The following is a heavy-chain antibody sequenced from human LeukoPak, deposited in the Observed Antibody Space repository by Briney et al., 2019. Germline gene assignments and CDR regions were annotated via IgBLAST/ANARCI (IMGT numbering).Heavy chain of an antibody. V-gene: IGHV3-53*01. CDR2: LYSGGRT. CDR1: GLTFSSYA. Sequence: GGSLRLSCAGSGLTFSSYAMRWVRQAPGKGLGWVSVLYSGGRTYYADYGKGRFTNSRDNSKNTLYLQMNSLRAEDTAVYYYAREEVGATMWGQGTLVTVSS. J-gene: IGHJ4*02. D-gene: IGHD1-26*01. CDR3: AREEVGATM.